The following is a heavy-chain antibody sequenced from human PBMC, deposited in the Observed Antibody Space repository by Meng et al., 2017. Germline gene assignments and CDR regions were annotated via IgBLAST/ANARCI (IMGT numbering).Heavy chain of an antibody. V-gene: IGHV4-34*01. Sequence: QVQLQQWGAGLLKPSETLSLTCAVDGGSFSGYYWSWIRQPPGKGLEWIGEINHSGSTNYNPSLKSRVTISVDTSKNQSSLKLSSVTAADTAVYYCACPAKLGYCSGGSCYSFENWGQGTLVTVSS. CDR1: GGSFSGYY. CDR2: INHSGST. J-gene: IGHJ4*02. D-gene: IGHD2-15*01. CDR3: ACPAKLGYCSGGSCYSFEN.